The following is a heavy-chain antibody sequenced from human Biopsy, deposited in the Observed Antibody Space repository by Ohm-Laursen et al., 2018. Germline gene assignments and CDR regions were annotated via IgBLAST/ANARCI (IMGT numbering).Heavy chain of an antibody. J-gene: IGHJ6*02. V-gene: IGHV3-74*01. Sequence: GSLRLSCTASGFTFNAYWMYWVRQVLGKGLVWVSHIKSVGSWTNYADSVKGRFTISRDNAKNTLYLQMNSLRAEDTAVYYCVSFLKDLNMAVWGQGTTVTVSS. D-gene: IGHD2-15*01. CDR2: IKSVGSWT. CDR1: GFTFNAYW. CDR3: VSFLKDLNMAV.